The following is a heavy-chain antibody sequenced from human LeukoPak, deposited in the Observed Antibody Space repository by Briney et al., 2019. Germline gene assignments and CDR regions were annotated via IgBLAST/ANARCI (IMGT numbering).Heavy chain of an antibody. J-gene: IGHJ3*02. CDR3: ARDRLPYYYGSEHAFDI. CDR1: GGSISSYY. Sequence: PSETLSLTCTVSGGSISSYYWSWIRQPPGKGLEWIGYIYYSGSTNYNPSLKSRVTISVDTSKNQFSLKLSSVTAADTAVYYCARDRLPYYYGSEHAFDIWGQGTMVTVSS. D-gene: IGHD3-10*01. V-gene: IGHV4-59*01. CDR2: IYYSGST.